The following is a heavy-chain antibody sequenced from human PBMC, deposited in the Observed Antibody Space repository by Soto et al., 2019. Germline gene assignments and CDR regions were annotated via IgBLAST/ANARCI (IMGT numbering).Heavy chain of an antibody. J-gene: IGHJ5*02. Sequence: TLSLTCTVSGGSISSGGYYWSWIRQHPGRGLEWIGYIYYSGSTYYNPSLKSRVTISLDTSKNQFSLNLSSVTSADTAVYYCARAPYDSSGYRLGNWFDPWGQGTLVTVSS. CDR3: ARAPYDSSGYRLGNWFDP. CDR1: GGSISSGGYY. CDR2: IYYSGST. D-gene: IGHD3-22*01. V-gene: IGHV4-31*03.